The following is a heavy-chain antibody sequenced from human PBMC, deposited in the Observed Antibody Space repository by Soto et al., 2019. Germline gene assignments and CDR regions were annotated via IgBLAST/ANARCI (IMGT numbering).Heavy chain of an antibody. CDR2: INHSGDA. J-gene: IGHJ4*02. Sequence: SETLSLTCAVYGGSFFSYYWSWIRQPPGKGLEWIGEINHSGDANYNPSLKSRVTVSMDTSKNQFSLSLRSVTAADTAVYYCARGGIAARILDYWGQGTLVTVSS. V-gene: IGHV4-34*01. CDR3: ARGGIAARILDY. D-gene: IGHD6-6*01. CDR1: GGSFFSYY.